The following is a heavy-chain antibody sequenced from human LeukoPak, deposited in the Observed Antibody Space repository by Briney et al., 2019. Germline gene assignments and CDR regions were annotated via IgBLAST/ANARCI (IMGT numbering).Heavy chain of an antibody. J-gene: IGHJ4*02. V-gene: IGHV3-74*01. CDR2: INSDGSST. Sequence: HPGGSLRLSCAASGFTFSSYWMHWVRQAPGKGLVWVSRINSDGSSTSYADSVKGRFTISRDNAKNTLYLQMNSLRAEDTAVYYCARGGLSAYCGGDCYTFDYWGQGTLVTVSS. CDR3: ARGGLSAYCGGDCYTFDY. D-gene: IGHD2-21*02. CDR1: GFTFSSYW.